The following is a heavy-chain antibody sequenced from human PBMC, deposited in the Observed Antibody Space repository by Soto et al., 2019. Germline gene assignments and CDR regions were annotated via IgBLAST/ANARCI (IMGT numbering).Heavy chain of an antibody. CDR3: ARDLRQQLAYNWFDP. CDR2: IIPILGIA. J-gene: IGHJ5*02. CDR1: GGTFSSYT. Sequence: GASVKVSCKASGGTFSSYTISWVRQAPGQGLEWMGRIIPILGIANYAQKFQGRVTITADKSTSTAYMELSSLRSEDTAVYYCARDLRQQLAYNWFDPWGQGTLVTVS. D-gene: IGHD6-13*01. V-gene: IGHV1-69*04.